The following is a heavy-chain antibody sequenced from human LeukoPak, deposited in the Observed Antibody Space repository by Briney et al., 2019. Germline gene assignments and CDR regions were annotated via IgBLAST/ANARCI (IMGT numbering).Heavy chain of an antibody. J-gene: IGHJ6*03. D-gene: IGHD2-15*01. CDR3: ERGPSLVYCSGGSCYHYYFYMDV. Sequence: PSETLSLTCAVYGGSFSGYYWSWIRQPPGKGLEWIGEINHSGSTNYNPSLKSRVTISVDTSKNQFSLKLSSVTAADTAVYYCERGPSLVYCSGGSCYHYYFYMDVWGKGTTVTVSS. CDR2: INHSGST. V-gene: IGHV4-34*01. CDR1: GGSFSGYY.